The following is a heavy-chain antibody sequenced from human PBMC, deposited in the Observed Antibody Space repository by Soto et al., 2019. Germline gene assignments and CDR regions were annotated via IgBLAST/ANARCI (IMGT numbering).Heavy chain of an antibody. CDR3: AGSYPRSILSTSLPTSYWFDS. Sequence: QVQLQQWGTGLLKPSETLSLHCAVYGESLRGYYWSWIRQTPAMGLEWIGEINHRGTTNHDSSLKGRAINSIATSKNQVSLRLNYVTAADTAVYYCAGSYPRSILSTSLPTSYWFDSWGQGTLVTVSS. J-gene: IGHJ5*01. CDR2: INHRGTT. CDR1: GESLRGYY. D-gene: IGHD2-21*01. V-gene: IGHV4-34*04.